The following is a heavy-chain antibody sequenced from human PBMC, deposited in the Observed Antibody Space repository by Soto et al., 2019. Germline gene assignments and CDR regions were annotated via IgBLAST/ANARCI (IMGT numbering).Heavy chain of an antibody. J-gene: IGHJ3*02. V-gene: IGHV4-59*01. CDR1: GGSISSYY. CDR2: IYYSGST. CDR3: ARDFGWAGAFDI. D-gene: IGHD3-3*01. Sequence: SETLSLTCTVSGGSISSYYWSWIRQPPGKGLEWIGYIYYSGSTNYNPSLKSRVTISVDTSKNQFSLKLSSVTAADTAVYYCARDFGWAGAFDIWGQGTMVT.